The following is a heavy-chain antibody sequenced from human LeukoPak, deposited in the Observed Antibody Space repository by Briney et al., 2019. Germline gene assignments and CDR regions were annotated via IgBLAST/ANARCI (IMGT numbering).Heavy chain of an antibody. D-gene: IGHD3-10*01. CDR2: INSDGSRT. CDR1: GXTFSSYW. J-gene: IGHJ4*02. CDR3: ARGAYGSDSYYVDN. Sequence: GGSLRLSCAASGXTFSSYWMHWVRQAPGKGLVWVSRINSDGSRTYYADPVKGRFTISRDNAKNTLYLQMNSLRAEDTAVYYCARGAYGSDSYYVDNWGQGTLVTVSS. V-gene: IGHV3-74*01.